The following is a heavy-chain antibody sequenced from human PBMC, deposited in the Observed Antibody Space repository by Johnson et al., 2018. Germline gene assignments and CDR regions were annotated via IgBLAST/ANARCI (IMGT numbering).Heavy chain of an antibody. CDR2: ISWNSGNI. J-gene: IGHJ6*03. CDR3: AKDMGGGTYPYYLYYMDV. Sequence: VQLVESGGGLVQPGRSLRLSCAASGFTFDDYAMHWVRQAPGKGLEWVSGISWNSGNIGYADSVKGRFTISRDNAKNSLHLQMNSLRAEDTALYYCAKDMGGGTYPYYLYYMDVWGKGTTVTVSS. D-gene: IGHD2-15*01. CDR1: GFTFDDYA. V-gene: IGHV3-9*01.